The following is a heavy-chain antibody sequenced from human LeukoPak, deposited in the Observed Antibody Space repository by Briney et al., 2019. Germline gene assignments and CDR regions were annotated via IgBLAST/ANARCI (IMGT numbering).Heavy chain of an antibody. J-gene: IGHJ4*02. D-gene: IGHD3-9*01. Sequence: GGSPRLSCAASGFTFSSYWMSWVRQAPGKGLEWVANIKQDGSEKYYVDSVKGRFTISRDNAKNSLYLQMNSLRAEDTAVYYCARNLRFSDILTGYDSDYWGQGTLVTVSS. CDR1: GFTFSSYW. V-gene: IGHV3-7*03. CDR2: IKQDGSEK. CDR3: ARNLRFSDILTGYDSDY.